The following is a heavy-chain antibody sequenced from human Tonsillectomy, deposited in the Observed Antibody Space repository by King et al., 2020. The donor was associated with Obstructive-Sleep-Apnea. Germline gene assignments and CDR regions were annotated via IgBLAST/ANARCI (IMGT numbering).Heavy chain of an antibody. Sequence: VQLVESGGGVVQPGRSLRLSCAASGLTFSTYGMHWVRQAPGKGLEWGAVISYDGGNKFYADSVRGRFTISRDNSNNTLYLQMNSLRAEDTAVYYCAKGRALEVRGGWFDPWGQGTLVTVSS. D-gene: IGHD3-10*01. J-gene: IGHJ5*02. CDR1: GLTFSTYG. CDR3: AKGRALEVRGGWFDP. CDR2: ISYDGGNK. V-gene: IGHV3-30*18.